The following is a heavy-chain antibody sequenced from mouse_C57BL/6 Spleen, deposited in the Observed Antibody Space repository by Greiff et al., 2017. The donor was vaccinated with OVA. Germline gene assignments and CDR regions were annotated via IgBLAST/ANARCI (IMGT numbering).Heavy chain of an antibody. D-gene: IGHD2-3*01. J-gene: IGHJ2*01. Sequence: QVQLQQPGPDLVKPGASVKLSCKASGYTFTSYWMHWVKQRPGQGLEWLGNINPSNGGTNYNEKFKSKATLTVDKSSSTAYMQLSSLTSEDSAVYYCVYALRGNYFDYWGQGTTLTVSS. V-gene: IGHV1-53*01. CDR1: GYTFTSYW. CDR3: VYALRGNYFDY. CDR2: INPSNGGT.